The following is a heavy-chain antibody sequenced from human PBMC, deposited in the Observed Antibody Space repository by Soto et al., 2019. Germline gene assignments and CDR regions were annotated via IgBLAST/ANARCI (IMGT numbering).Heavy chain of an antibody. Sequence: PGVSLRLSCAASGFTLTTYWMHWIRQAPGKGLMWVSRIKNDGSSISYADSVKGRFTISRDNSKNTLYLQMNSLRAEDTAVYYCARGRTYYYDSSGYYWLDYWGQGTLVTVSS. D-gene: IGHD3-22*01. CDR3: ARGRTYYYDSSGYYWLDY. J-gene: IGHJ4*02. CDR1: GFTLTTYW. CDR2: IKNDGSSI. V-gene: IGHV3-74*01.